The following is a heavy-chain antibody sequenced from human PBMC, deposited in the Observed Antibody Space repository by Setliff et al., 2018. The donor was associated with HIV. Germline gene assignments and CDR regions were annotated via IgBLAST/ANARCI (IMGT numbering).Heavy chain of an antibody. D-gene: IGHD3-3*01. V-gene: IGHV4-34*01. CDR2: INHSGST. CDR1: GGSFSDYY. J-gene: IGHJ4*02. CDR3: ATHVLQFLEWLSHFDY. Sequence: PSETLSLTCAVYGGSFSDYYWSWIRQPPGKGLEWIGEINHSGSTNYNPSLKSRVTISVDTSKNQFSLKLSSVTAADTAVYYCATHVLQFLEWLSHFDYWGQGTLVTVS.